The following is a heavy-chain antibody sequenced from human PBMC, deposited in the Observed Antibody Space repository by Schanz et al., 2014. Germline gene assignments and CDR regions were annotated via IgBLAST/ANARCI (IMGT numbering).Heavy chain of an antibody. D-gene: IGHD4-4*01. Sequence: QVQLVQSGAEVRKPGSSVRVSCTASGGTFTSYAFSWVRQAPGQGLEWMGIIHSTGGTTSHAQKFQGRVTMTRDTSTSTVYMELSSLRSEDTAVYYCASALTTWGGMDVWGQGTTVTVSS. V-gene: IGHV1-46*01. CDR2: IHSTGGTT. CDR3: ASALTTWGGMDV. CDR1: GGTFTSYA. J-gene: IGHJ6*02.